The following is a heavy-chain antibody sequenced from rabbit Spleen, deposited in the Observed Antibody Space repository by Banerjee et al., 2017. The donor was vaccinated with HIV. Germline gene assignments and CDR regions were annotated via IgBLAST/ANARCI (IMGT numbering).Heavy chain of an antibody. CDR3: ARDTGTSFSSYGMDL. CDR2: IEGGNSAFS. CDR1: GVSFSGNSY. V-gene: IGHV1S40*01. D-gene: IGHD7-1*01. J-gene: IGHJ3*01. Sequence: QSLEESGGDLVKPGASLTLTCIASGVSFSGNSYMCWVRQAPGKGLEWIACIEGGNSAFSYFASWAKGRFTISQTSSTTVTLQMTSLTVADTATYFCARDTGTSFSSYGMDLWGQGTLVTVS.